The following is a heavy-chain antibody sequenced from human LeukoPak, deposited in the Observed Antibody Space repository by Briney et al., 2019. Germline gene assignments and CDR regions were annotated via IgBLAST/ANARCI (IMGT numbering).Heavy chain of an antibody. CDR1: GYTFTGYY. Sequence: GASVKVSCKASGYTFTGYYMHWVRQAPGQGLEWMGIINPSGGSTSYAQKFQGRVTMTRDMSTSTVYMELSSLRSEDTAVYYCALPPGVGATKVGYYFDYWGQGTLVTVSS. V-gene: IGHV1-46*01. J-gene: IGHJ4*02. CDR3: ALPPGVGATKVGYYFDY. D-gene: IGHD1-26*01. CDR2: INPSGGST.